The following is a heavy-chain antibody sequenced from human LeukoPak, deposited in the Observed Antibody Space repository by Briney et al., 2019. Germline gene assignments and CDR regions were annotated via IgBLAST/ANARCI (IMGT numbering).Heavy chain of an antibody. CDR3: ASQFGSYYEIDY. V-gene: IGHV3-11*04. D-gene: IGHD1-26*01. CDR2: ISSSGSTI. J-gene: IGHJ4*02. CDR1: GFTFSDYY. Sequence: GGSLRLSCAASGFTFSDYYMSWIRQAPGKGLEWVSYISSSGSTIYHADSVKGRFTISRDNAKNSLYLQMNSLRAEDTAVYYCASQFGSYYEIDYWGQGTLVTVSS.